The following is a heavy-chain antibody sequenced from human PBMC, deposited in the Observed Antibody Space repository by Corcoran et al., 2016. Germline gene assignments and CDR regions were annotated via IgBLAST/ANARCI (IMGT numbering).Heavy chain of an antibody. CDR2: IKSKTDGGTK. V-gene: IGHV3-15*07. J-gene: IGHJ4*02. Sequence: EVQLVESGGGLVKPGGSLRLSCAASGFTFSNAWMNWVRQAPGKGLEWVGRIKSKTDGGTKDYAAPVKGRFTSSRDDSKDTLYLQMNSLKNDETAGYYCTTDQLGYYDSSGYEDYWGQGTLVTVSS. CDR1: GFTFSNAW. CDR3: TTDQLGYYDSSGYEDY. D-gene: IGHD3-22*01.